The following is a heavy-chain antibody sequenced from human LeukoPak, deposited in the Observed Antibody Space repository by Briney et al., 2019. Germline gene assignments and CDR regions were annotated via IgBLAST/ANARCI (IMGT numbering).Heavy chain of an antibody. CDR2: ISYDGSNK. D-gene: IGHD6-13*01. V-gene: IGHV3-30-3*01. J-gene: IGHJ6*02. CDR1: GFTFSSYA. Sequence: PGRSLRLSCAASGFTFSSYAMHWVRQAPGKGLEWVAVISYDGSNKYYADSVKGRFTISRDNSKNTLYLQMNSLRAEDTAVYYCARDLSQQRDYYYYGMDVWGQGTTVTVSS. CDR3: ARDLSQQRDYYYYGMDV.